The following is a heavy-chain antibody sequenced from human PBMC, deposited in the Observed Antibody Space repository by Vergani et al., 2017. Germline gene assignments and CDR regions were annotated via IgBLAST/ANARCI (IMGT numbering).Heavy chain of an antibody. D-gene: IGHD3-10*01. J-gene: IGHJ4*02. CDR3: ARPNPYGSGDVEF. V-gene: IGHV4-38-2*01. Sequence: QVDVQESGPGLVKSSETLSLHRAVSGYPVRSGYYWGWTRQTPGRGLEWIGCVYRYGNTYYTSSLRSRATIARDTSKNQFSLRLTSVTAADTAVYYCARPNPYGSGDVEFGGRGVLVTVSA. CDR1: GYPVRSGYY. CDR2: VYRYGNT.